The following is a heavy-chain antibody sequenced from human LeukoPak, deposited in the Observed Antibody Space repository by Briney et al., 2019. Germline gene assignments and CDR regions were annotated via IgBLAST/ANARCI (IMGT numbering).Heavy chain of an antibody. CDR2: IRYDGSNK. Sequence: GSLRLSCAASGFTFSSYGMHWVRQAPGKGLEWVAFIRYDGSNKYYADSVKGRFTISRDNSKNTLSLQMNSLRAEDTAVYYCARNSSNFWSGYYKPFDYWGQGTLVTVSS. CDR3: ARNSSNFWSGYYKPFDY. D-gene: IGHD3-3*01. V-gene: IGHV3-30*02. J-gene: IGHJ4*02. CDR1: GFTFSSYG.